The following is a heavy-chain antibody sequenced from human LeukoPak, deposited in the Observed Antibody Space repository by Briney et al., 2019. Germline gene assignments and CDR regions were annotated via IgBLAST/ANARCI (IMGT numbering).Heavy chain of an antibody. J-gene: IGHJ4*02. CDR1: GFPFSSYS. V-gene: IGHV3-48*04. D-gene: IGHD3-22*01. Sequence: GSLRLSCAASGFPFSSYSMNWVRQAPGKGLEWVSYISGRSNMIYYADSVRGRFTISRDNAKNSLYLQMNSLRAEDTAVYYCARDLYYYDSSGHYLFDYWGQGTLVTVSS. CDR2: ISGRSNMI. CDR3: ARDLYYYDSSGHYLFDY.